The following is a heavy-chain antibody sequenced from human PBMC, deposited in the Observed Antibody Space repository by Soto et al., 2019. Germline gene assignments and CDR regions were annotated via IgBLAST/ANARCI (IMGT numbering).Heavy chain of an antibody. CDR1: GGSITGAYY. CDR2: IHYRGST. D-gene: IGHD2-15*01. Sequence: SETLSLTCTVSGGSITGAYYWNWIRQHPGKGLEWIGSIHYRGSTYYNPSLQSRINISLDRSNHQFSLNLSSVTAADTAVYYCDRVRDSFGLDVWGQGTTVTVSS. V-gene: IGHV4-31*03. CDR3: DRVRDSFGLDV. J-gene: IGHJ6*02.